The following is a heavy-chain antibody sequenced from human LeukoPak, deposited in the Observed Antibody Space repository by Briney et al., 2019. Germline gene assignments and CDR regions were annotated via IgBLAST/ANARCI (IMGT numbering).Heavy chain of an antibody. V-gene: IGHV3-48*03. Sequence: PGGSLGLSCAASGFTFSSYEMNWVRQAPGKGLEWVSYISSSGTIIYYADSVKGRFTISRDNAKNSLYLQMNSLRAEDTAVHYCARGDRYDWDYYYYMDVWGKGTTVTISS. CDR3: ARGDRYDWDYYYYMDV. J-gene: IGHJ6*03. D-gene: IGHD1-20*01. CDR1: GFTFSSYE. CDR2: ISSSGTII.